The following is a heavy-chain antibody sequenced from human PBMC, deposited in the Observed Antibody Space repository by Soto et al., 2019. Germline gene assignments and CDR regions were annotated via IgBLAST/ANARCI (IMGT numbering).Heavy chain of an antibody. D-gene: IGHD3-10*01. J-gene: IGHJ4*02. CDR3: TRGGNYHGSGTYDYFDY. CDR1: GFTFSNYA. Sequence: QVQLVESGGGVVQPGRSLRLSCADSGFTFSNYAMHWVRQAPGKGLEWVAVISYDGYNKYYADSVKGRFTISRDNSKNTLYLQMNSLRVEDTAVYYCTRGGNYHGSGTYDYFDYWGQGTLVTVSS. V-gene: IGHV3-30-3*01. CDR2: ISYDGYNK.